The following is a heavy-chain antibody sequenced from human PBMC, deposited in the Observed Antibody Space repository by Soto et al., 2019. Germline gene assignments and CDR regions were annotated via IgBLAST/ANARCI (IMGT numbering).Heavy chain of an antibody. D-gene: IGHD6-13*01. Sequence: GESLKISCKGYGYSFTTYWIGWVRQIPGKGLEWMGIIYAGDSDSRYSPSFQGQVTISVDKSISTAYLQWSSLKASDTAMYYCVRGVHLTAAGAFDVWGQGTMVTVSS. CDR2: IYAGDSDS. J-gene: IGHJ3*01. CDR3: VRGVHLTAAGAFDV. CDR1: GYSFTTYW. V-gene: IGHV5-51*01.